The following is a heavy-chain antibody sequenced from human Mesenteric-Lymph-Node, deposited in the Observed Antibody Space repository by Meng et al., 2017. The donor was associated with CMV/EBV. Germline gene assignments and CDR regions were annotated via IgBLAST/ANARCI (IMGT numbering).Heavy chain of an antibody. Sequence: SCAAYGFIFNRYSMNWVRQAPGKGLEWVSSISSSSNYINNADSVKGRFTISRDNAKNSLYLQMNSLRAEDTAVYYCARADSSSWPIDYWGQGTLVTVSS. CDR1: GFIFNRYS. V-gene: IGHV3-21*01. CDR3: ARADSSSWPIDY. D-gene: IGHD6-13*01. J-gene: IGHJ4*02. CDR2: ISSSSNYI.